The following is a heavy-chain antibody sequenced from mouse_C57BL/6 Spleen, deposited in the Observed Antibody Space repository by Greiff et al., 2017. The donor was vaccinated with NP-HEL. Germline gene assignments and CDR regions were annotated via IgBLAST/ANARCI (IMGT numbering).Heavy chain of an antibody. CDR3: ARHEGYYGSSYDAMDY. V-gene: IGHV5-6*01. D-gene: IGHD1-1*01. CDR2: ISSGGSYT. J-gene: IGHJ4*01. CDR1: GFTFSSYG. Sequence: EVKLVESGGDLVKPGGSLKPSCAASGFTFSSYGMSWVRQTPDKRLEWVATISSGGSYTYYPDSVKGRFTISRDNAKNTLYLQMSSLKSEDTAMYYCARHEGYYGSSYDAMDYWGQGTSVTVSS.